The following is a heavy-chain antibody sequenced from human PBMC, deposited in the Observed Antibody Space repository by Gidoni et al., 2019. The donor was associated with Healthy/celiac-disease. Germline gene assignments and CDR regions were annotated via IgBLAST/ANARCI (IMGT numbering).Heavy chain of an antibody. V-gene: IGHV1-69*01. Sequence: QVQLVQSGAEVTKPGSSVKVSCKASGGTFSSYAISWVRPAPGPGLEWMGGIIPSFGTANYAQKFQGRVTIAADESTSTAYMGLSSLGSEDTAVYYCVGGDSSGYYDLWHAFDIWGQGTMVTVSS. J-gene: IGHJ3*02. CDR1: GGTFSSYA. D-gene: IGHD3-22*01. CDR3: VGGDSSGYYDLWHAFDI. CDR2: IIPSFGTA.